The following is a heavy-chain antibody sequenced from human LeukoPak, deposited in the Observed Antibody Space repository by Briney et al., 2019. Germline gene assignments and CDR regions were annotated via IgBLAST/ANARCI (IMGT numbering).Heavy chain of an antibody. CDR1: GLTFRSYY. J-gene: IGHJ6*02. Sequence: GGSLRLSCTAASGLTFRSYYMSWIRQAPGKGLEWVASINHNGNVNYYVDSVKGRFTISRDNAKNSLYLQMSNLRGEDTAVYFCARGGGLDVWGQGATVTVSS. CDR3: ARGGGLDV. CDR2: INHNGNVN. V-gene: IGHV3-7*03. D-gene: IGHD3-16*01.